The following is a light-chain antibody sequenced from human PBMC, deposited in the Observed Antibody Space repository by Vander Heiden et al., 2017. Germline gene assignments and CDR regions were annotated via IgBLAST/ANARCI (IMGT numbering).Light chain of an antibody. CDR2: EAS. J-gene: IGKJ1*01. CDR1: QSVSNSF. V-gene: IGKV3-20*01. Sequence: EIVLTQSPGTLSLSPGEGATLSCRASQSVSNSFLAWYQQKPGQAPRLLIYEASSRASGIPDRFSGSGSGTDFTLTISRLEPEDFAMYYCQQDGSSPLTFGQGMKVEIK. CDR3: QQDGSSPLT.